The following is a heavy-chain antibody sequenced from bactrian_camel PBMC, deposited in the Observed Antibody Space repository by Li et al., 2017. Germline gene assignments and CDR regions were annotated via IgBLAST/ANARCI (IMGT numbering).Heavy chain of an antibody. CDR2: IDSFGQA. J-gene: IGHJ4*01. D-gene: IGHD3*01. CDR1: GFKLNRAC. V-gene: IGHV3S53*01. Sequence: HVQLVESGGDSVQFGGSLRLSCAVSGFKLNRACIGWYRQPPGKQTEGVAVIDSFGQANYADSVKGRFTISTDNVENILYLQMNSLKFEDTAMYYCAAELSATMQSNQALDLVPHFVHYGQGTQVTVS.